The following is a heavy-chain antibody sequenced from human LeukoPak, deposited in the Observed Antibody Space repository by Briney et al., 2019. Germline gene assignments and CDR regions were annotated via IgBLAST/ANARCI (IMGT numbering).Heavy chain of an antibody. CDR3: ARAEWLEDAFDI. J-gene: IGHJ3*02. CDR2: IYHSGST. CDR1: GGSISSYY. V-gene: IGHV4-59*01. Sequence: SETLSLTCTVSGGSISSYYWSWIRQPPGKGLEWIGYIYHSGSTNYNPSLKSRVTISVDTSKNQFSLKLSSVTAADTAVYYCARAEWLEDAFDIWGQGTMVTVSS. D-gene: IGHD6-19*01.